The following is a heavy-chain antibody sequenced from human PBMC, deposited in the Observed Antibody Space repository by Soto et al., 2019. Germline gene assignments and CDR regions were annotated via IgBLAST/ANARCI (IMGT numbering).Heavy chain of an antibody. CDR2: ISSSSSTI. J-gene: IGHJ6*02. CDR1: GFTFSSYS. D-gene: IGHD2-21*01. CDR3: TTLLPPDVYYYYYGMDV. V-gene: IGHV3-48*01. Sequence: GGSLRLSCAASGFTFSSYSMNWVRQAPGKGLEWVSYISSSSSTIYYADSVKGRFTISRDNAKNSLYLQMNSLRAEDTAVYYCTTLLPPDVYYYYYGMDVWGQGTTVTVSS.